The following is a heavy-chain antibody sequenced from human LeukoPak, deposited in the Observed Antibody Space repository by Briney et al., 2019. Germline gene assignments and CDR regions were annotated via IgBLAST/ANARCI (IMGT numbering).Heavy chain of an antibody. Sequence: SETLSLTCTVSGGSISSSSYYWGWIRQPPGKGLEWIGSIYHSGSTYYNPSLKSRVTISVDTSKNQFSLKLSSVTAADTAVYYCARDSVNRGWVDYWGQGTLVTVSS. CDR1: GGSISSSSYY. D-gene: IGHD3-10*01. CDR3: ARDSVNRGWVDY. V-gene: IGHV4-39*07. CDR2: IYHSGST. J-gene: IGHJ4*02.